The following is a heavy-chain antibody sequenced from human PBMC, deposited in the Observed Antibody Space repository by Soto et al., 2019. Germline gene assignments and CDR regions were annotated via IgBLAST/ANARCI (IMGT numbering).Heavy chain of an antibody. CDR3: ARGGIVVVPAAMNWFDP. Sequence: ASVKVSCKASGYTFTGYYMHWVRQAPGQGLEWMGWINPNSGGTNYARKFQGWVTMTRDTSISTAYMELSRLRSDDTAVYYCARGGIVVVPAAMNWFDPWGQGTLVTVSS. J-gene: IGHJ5*02. CDR2: INPNSGGT. V-gene: IGHV1-2*04. D-gene: IGHD2-2*01. CDR1: GYTFTGYY.